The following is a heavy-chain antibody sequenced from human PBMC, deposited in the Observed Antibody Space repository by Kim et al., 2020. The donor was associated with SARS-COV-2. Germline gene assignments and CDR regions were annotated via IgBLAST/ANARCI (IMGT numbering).Heavy chain of an antibody. CDR1: GFTFSNAW. D-gene: IGHD1-26*01. CDR2: IKSKTDGGTN. J-gene: IGHJ4*02. CDR3: TTVGVGARWNVRYFDY. V-gene: IGHV3-15*01. Sequence: GGSLRLSCAASGFTFSNAWMSWVRQAPGKGLEWFGRIKSKTDGGTNDYAAPVKGRFTISRDDSKNTLYLQMNSLKTEDTAVCYCTTVGVGARWNVRYFDYWGQGTLVTVSS.